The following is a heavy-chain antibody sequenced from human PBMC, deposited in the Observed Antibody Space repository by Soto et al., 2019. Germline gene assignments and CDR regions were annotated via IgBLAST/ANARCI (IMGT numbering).Heavy chain of an antibody. CDR3: ARLAPFGGGDCYPNYSSGRDF. CDR1: GGTFSSYA. CDR2: IIPIFGTA. J-gene: IGHJ6*02. Sequence: SVKVSCKASGGTFSSYAISWVRQAPGQGLEWMGGIIPIFGTANYAQKFQGRVTITADESTSTAYMELSSLRSEDTAVYYCARLAPFGGGDCYPNYSSGRDFGAQGPTVTVPS. V-gene: IGHV1-69*13. D-gene: IGHD2-21*02.